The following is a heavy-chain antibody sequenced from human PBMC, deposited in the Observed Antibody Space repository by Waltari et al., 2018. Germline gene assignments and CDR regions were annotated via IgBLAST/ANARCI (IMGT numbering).Heavy chain of an antibody. D-gene: IGHD5-12*01. CDR1: VVSITTNRHY. CDR3: ATYIGASLGTAAFDV. CDR2: ISYNGAT. J-gene: IGHJ3*01. V-gene: IGHV4-39*01. Sequence: ESGPGLVKPSETLSHTCSVSVVSITTNRHYWGWIRQPPGQGLERIGTISYNGATYSSPSLRSRGTIFRDTSKNQLSLKLGSVTAADTAFYYCATYIGASLGTAAFDVWCQGTMVTVSS.